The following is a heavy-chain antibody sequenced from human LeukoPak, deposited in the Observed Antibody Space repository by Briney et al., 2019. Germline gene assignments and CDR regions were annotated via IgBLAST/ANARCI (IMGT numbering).Heavy chain of an antibody. V-gene: IGHV3-30*02. CDR1: EFTFSSYG. CDR2: IRCDGTNK. J-gene: IGHJ4*02. CDR3: AKKRYSGSENYCFDY. D-gene: IGHD3-10*01. Sequence: GGSLRLSCAAPEFTFSSYGMHWVRQAPGKGLEWVAFIRCDGTNKNYADSVQGRFTISRDNSKNTLYLEMNSLRTEDTGVYYCAKKRYSGSENYCFDYWGEGTLVTVSS.